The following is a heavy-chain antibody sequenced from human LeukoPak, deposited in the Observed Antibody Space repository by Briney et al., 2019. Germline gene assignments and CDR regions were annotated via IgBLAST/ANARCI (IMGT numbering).Heavy chain of an antibody. CDR2: IKNKADGGTT. D-gene: IGHD6-13*01. V-gene: IGHV3-15*01. Sequence: PGGSLRLSCAASGFTFSSYEMNWVRQAPGKGLEWVGRIKNKADGGTTDYAAPVKDRFTISRDDSKSTLYLQMNSLRAEDTAVYYCARGPRGGSWYYLYFDYWGQGTLVTVSS. CDR3: ARGPRGGSWYYLYFDY. J-gene: IGHJ4*02. CDR1: GFTFSSYE.